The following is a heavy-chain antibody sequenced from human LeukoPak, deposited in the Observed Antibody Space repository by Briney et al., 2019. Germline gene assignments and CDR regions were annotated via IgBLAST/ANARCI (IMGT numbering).Heavy chain of an antibody. CDR1: GGSTSSGSYY. Sequence: SQTLSLTCTVSGGSTSSGSYYWSWIRQPAGKGLEWIGGIYTSGSTNYNPSLKSRVTISVDTSKNQFSLKLSSVTAADTAVYYCARSGLWTQYNWFDPWGQGTLVTVSS. V-gene: IGHV4-61*02. CDR3: ARSGLWTQYNWFDP. D-gene: IGHD5-18*01. J-gene: IGHJ5*02. CDR2: IYTSGST.